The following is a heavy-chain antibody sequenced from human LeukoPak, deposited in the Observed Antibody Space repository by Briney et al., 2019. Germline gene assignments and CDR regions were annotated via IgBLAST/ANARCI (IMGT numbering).Heavy chain of an antibody. Sequence: GGSLRLSCAASGFTFSSYAMSWVRQAPGKGLEWVSAISGSGGSTYYADSVKGRFTISRDNSRNTLYLQMNSLRAEDTAVYYCAKIREPSLVGAYFASWGQGTLVTVSS. CDR3: AKIREPSLVGAYFAS. J-gene: IGHJ4*02. CDR2: ISGSGGST. V-gene: IGHV3-23*01. CDR1: GFTFSSYA. D-gene: IGHD2-8*02.